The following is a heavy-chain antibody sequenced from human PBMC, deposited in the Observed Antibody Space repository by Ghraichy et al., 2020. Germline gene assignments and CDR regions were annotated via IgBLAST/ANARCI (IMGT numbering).Heavy chain of an antibody. CDR1: GGSISSSSYY. Sequence: SETLSLTCTVSGGSISSSSYYWGWIRQPPGKGLEWIGSIYYSGNTYYNPSLKSRVTISVDTSKNQFSLKLSSVTAADTAVYYCARAPGGSSGWAPWYCDLWGRGTLVTVSS. CDR3: ARAPGGSSGWAPWYCDL. CDR2: IYYSGNT. V-gene: IGHV4-39*01. D-gene: IGHD3-22*01. J-gene: IGHJ2*01.